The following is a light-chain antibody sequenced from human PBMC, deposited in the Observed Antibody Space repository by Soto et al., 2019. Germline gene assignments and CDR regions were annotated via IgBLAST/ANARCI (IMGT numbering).Light chain of an antibody. Sequence: EMVLTQSPGTLSLSPGERATLSCRASQSYLAWYQQKPGQAPRLLIYGVSSRATGIPDMFSGSGSGTDCTLTISRLESEDFAVYYCQQYDDSPPWTFGQGTKVDIK. CDR3: QQYDDSPPWT. V-gene: IGKV3-20*01. CDR1: QSY. CDR2: GVS. J-gene: IGKJ1*01.